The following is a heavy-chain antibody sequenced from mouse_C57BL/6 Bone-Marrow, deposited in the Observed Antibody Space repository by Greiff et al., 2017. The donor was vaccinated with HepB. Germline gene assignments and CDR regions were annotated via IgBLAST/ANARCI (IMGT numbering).Heavy chain of an antibody. CDR1: GFTFSTSG. V-gene: IGHV5-6*01. J-gene: IGHJ2*01. D-gene: IGHD2-14*01. CDR3: TRDRFDYYFDY. Sequence: EVQLVESGGDLVKPGGSLKLSCVASGFTFSTSGMSWVRQTPDKSLEWVATINTGGTYTYYPASVKGRFTISKDTAKNTLFLQMNSLKSEDSAIYYCTRDRFDYYFDYWGQGTTLTVTS. CDR2: INTGGTYT.